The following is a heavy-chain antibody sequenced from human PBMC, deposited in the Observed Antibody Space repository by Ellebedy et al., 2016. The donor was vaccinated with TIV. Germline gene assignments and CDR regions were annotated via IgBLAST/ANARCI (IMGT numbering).Heavy chain of an antibody. Sequence: ASVKVSXXASGYTFTGYYMHWVRQATGQGLEWMGWMNPNSGNTGYAQKFQGRVTMTRNTSISTAYMELSSLRSEDTAVYYCARGGDGIAAAGWVWGQGTMVTVSS. CDR2: MNPNSGNT. V-gene: IGHV1-8*02. J-gene: IGHJ3*01. CDR3: ARGGDGIAAAGWV. CDR1: GYTFTGYY. D-gene: IGHD6-13*01.